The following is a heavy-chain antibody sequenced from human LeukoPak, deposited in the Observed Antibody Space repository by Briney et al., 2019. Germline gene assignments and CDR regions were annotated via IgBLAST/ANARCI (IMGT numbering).Heavy chain of an antibody. D-gene: IGHD3-22*01. CDR1: GYSISSGYY. CDR2: INHSGST. CDR3: ARLSYSDSFHFDY. Sequence: SETLSLTCTVSGYSISSGYYWGWIRQPPGKGLEWIGEINHSGSTNYNPSLKSRVTISVDTSKNQFSLKLSSVTAADTAVYYCARLSYSDSFHFDYWGQGTLVTVSS. J-gene: IGHJ4*02. V-gene: IGHV4-38-2*02.